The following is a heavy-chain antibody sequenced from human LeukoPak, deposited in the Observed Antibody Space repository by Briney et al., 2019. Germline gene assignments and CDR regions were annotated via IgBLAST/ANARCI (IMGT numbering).Heavy chain of an antibody. D-gene: IGHD3-22*01. CDR3: ARVIDSSGYHWHTYDY. Sequence: ASVKVSCKASGYTFTGYYIHWVRQAPGQGLEWVGWSNPNSGGTNYAQKFQGRVTMTRDMSISTAYMELSRLRSDDTAVYYCARVIDSSGYHWHTYDYWGQGTLVTVSS. J-gene: IGHJ4*02. CDR2: SNPNSGGT. V-gene: IGHV1-2*02. CDR1: GYTFTGYY.